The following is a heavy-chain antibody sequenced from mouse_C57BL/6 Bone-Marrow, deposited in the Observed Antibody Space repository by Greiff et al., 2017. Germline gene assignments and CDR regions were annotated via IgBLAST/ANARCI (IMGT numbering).Heavy chain of an antibody. CDR3: THYYGSSLDY. CDR2: FDPENGDT. V-gene: IGHV14-4*01. D-gene: IGHD1-1*01. J-gene: IGHJ2*01. CDR1: GFNIKDDY. Sequence: EVQLQQSGAELVRPGASVKLSCTASGFNIKDDYMHWVKQRPEQGLEWIGWFDPENGDTEYASKFQGKATITADTSSNTAYLQLSSLTSEDTAVYYCTHYYGSSLDYWGQGTTLTVSS.